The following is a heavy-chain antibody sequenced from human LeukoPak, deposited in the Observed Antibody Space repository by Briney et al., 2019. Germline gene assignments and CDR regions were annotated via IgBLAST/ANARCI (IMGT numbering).Heavy chain of an antibody. CDR2: INTDGSTT. CDR3: ARGSPAAV. J-gene: IGHJ4*02. V-gene: IGHV3-74*01. Sequence: GGSLRLSCAASGFTFSDYYMSWIRQAPGKGLVWVSRINTDGSTTNYADSVKGRFTISRDNAENTLYLQMNSLRAEDTAVYYCARGSPAAVWGQGALVTVSS. CDR1: GFTFSDYY. D-gene: IGHD6-25*01.